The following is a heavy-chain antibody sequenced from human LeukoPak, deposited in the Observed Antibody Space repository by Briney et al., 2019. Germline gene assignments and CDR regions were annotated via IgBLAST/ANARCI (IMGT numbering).Heavy chain of an antibody. CDR2: INAGNGNT. Sequence: ASVKVSCKASGYTFTSYAMHWVRQAPGQRLEWMGWINAGNGNTKYSQKFQGRVTITRDTSASTAYMELSSLRSEDTAVYYCARAKRGIVGATANWFDPWGQGTLVTVSS. D-gene: IGHD1-26*01. V-gene: IGHV1-3*01. CDR1: GYTFTSYA. CDR3: ARAKRGIVGATANWFDP. J-gene: IGHJ5*02.